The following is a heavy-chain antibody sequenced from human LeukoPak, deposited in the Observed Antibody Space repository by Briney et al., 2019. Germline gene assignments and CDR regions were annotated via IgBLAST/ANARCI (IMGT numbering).Heavy chain of an antibody. Sequence: PSETLSLTCTVSGGSISSYYWSRIRQPPGKGLEWIGYIYYSGSTNYNPSLKSRVTISVDTSKNQFSLKLSSVTAADTAVYYCARGYCSSISCVLFDYWGQGTLVTVSS. J-gene: IGHJ4*02. V-gene: IGHV4-59*08. CDR2: IYYSGST. CDR1: GGSISSYY. CDR3: ARGYCSSISCVLFDY. D-gene: IGHD2-2*01.